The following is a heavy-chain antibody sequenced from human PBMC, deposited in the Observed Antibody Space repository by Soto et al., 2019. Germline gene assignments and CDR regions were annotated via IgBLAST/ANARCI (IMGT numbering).Heavy chain of an antibody. D-gene: IGHD3-22*01. Sequence: EVQLLESGGGLVQPGGSLRLSCAASGFTFSTYAMSWVRQAPGKGLEWVSAISGGSTYYADSVRGRFTISRDNSKNTLYLQMNSLRAEDTAVYYSASTVRVMTTPYFVEWCQGTLVTVSS. CDR1: GFTFSTYA. J-gene: IGHJ4*02. CDR3: ASTVRVMTTPYFVE. CDR2: ISGGST. V-gene: IGHV3-23*01.